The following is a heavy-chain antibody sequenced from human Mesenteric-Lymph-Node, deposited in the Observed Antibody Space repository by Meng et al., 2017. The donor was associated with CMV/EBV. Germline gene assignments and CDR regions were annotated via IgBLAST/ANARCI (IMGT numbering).Heavy chain of an antibody. J-gene: IGHJ4*02. V-gene: IGHV3-53*01. CDR2: IYSGGSA. CDR3: ARDFYGDYFDY. CDR1: GFTVSSNY. D-gene: IGHD4-17*01. Sequence: GGSLRLSCAASGFTVSSNYMSWVRQAPGKGLEWVSVIYSGGSAYYADSVKGRFTISRDSSKNTLYLQMNSLRAEDTAVYYCARDFYGDYFDYWGQGTLVTVSS.